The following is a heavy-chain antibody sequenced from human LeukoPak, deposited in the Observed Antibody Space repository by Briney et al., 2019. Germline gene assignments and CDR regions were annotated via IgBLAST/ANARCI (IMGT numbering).Heavy chain of an antibody. CDR3: ARYSNYQMFDY. Sequence: PSETLSLTCTVSGGSISSYYWSWIRQPPGKGLEWIGYIYYSGSTNYNPSLESRVTISVDTSKNQFSLKLSSVTAADTAVYYCARYSNYQMFDYWGQGTLVTVSS. V-gene: IGHV4-59*01. J-gene: IGHJ4*02. CDR1: GGSISSYY. CDR2: IYYSGST. D-gene: IGHD4-11*01.